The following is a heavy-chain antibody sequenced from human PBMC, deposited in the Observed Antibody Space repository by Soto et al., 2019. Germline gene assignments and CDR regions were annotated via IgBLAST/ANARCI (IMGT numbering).Heavy chain of an antibody. J-gene: IGHJ5*02. CDR2: ISWNSGSI. CDR1: GFTFDDYA. D-gene: IGHD6-6*01. CDR3: AKGRDCSSSSWFDP. V-gene: IGHV3-9*01. Sequence: EVQLVESGGGLVQPGRSLRLSCAASGFTFDDYAMPWVRQAPGKGLEWVSGISWNSGSIGYADSVTGRFTISRDNAKNSLYLQMNSLRAEDTAFYYCAKGRDCSSSSWFDPWGQGTLVTVSS.